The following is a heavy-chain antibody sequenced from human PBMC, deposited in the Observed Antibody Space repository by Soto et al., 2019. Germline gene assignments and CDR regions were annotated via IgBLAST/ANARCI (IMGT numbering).Heavy chain of an antibody. D-gene: IGHD2-2*02. CDR3: ARARVSLIYHFDY. CDR2: IYYSGST. V-gene: IGHV4-59*01. CDR1: GGSISSYY. Sequence: SETLSLTCTVSGGSISSYYWSWIRQPPGKGLEWIGYIYYSGSTNYNPSLKSRVTISVDTSKNQFSLKLSSVTAADTAVYYCARARVSLIYHFDYWGQGTLVTVSS. J-gene: IGHJ4*02.